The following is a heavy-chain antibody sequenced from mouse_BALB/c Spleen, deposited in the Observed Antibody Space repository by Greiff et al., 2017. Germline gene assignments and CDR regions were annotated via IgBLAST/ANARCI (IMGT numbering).Heavy chain of an antibody. J-gene: IGHJ4*01. V-gene: IGHV2-9*02. CDR1: GFSLTSYG. D-gene: IGHD1-1*01. CDR3: AKLLLRSMDY. CDR2: IWAGGST. Sequence: VQLVESGPGLVAPSQSLSITCTVSGFSLTSYGVHWVRQPPGKGLEWLGVIWAGGSTNYNSALMSRLSISKDNSKSQVFLKMNSLQTDDTAMYYCAKLLLRSMDYWGQGTSVTVSS.